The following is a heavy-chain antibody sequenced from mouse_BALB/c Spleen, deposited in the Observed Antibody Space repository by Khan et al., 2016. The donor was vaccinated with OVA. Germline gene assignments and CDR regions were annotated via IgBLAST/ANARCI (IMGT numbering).Heavy chain of an antibody. D-gene: IGHD1-1*01. CDR1: GFTFSNYA. V-gene: IGHV5-6-5*01. J-gene: IGHJ3*01. Sequence: EVQLQESGGGLVKPGGSLKFSCAASGFTFSNYAMSWVRQTPEKRLEWVASISSGGDTYYPDSVKGRFSISIVNARNTLYLQMRRLRPEDTAMYFCARDYRFTNWGQGTMVTVSA. CDR2: ISSGGDT. CDR3: ARDYRFTN.